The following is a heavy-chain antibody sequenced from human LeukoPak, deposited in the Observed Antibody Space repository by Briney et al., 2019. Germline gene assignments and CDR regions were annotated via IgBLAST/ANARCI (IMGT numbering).Heavy chain of an antibody. CDR3: ARDLGHQNDY. V-gene: IGHV4-34*01. D-gene: IGHD3/OR15-3a*01. Sequence: PSETLSLTCAVYGGSFSGYYWSWIRQPPGKGLEWIGEINHSGSTYYNPSLKSRVTISVDTSKNQFSLKLSSVTAADTAVYYCARDLGHQNDYWGQGTLVTVSS. CDR1: GGSFSGYY. J-gene: IGHJ4*02. CDR2: INHSGST.